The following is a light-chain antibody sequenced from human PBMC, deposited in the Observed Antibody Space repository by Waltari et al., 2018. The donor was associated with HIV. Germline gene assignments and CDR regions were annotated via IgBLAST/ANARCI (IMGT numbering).Light chain of an antibody. V-gene: IGKV3-20*01. J-gene: IGKJ5*01. CDR1: QSVNNGY. Sequence: EVVLTQSPGTLSLSPGDRATLSCRASQSVNNGYLAWYQQRPGQAPRLLSYGASTRATGIPDMFSGSGSVTDFTLTISRLEPEDFAVYYCQQYGSSPITFGQGTRLEIK. CDR3: QQYGSSPIT. CDR2: GAS.